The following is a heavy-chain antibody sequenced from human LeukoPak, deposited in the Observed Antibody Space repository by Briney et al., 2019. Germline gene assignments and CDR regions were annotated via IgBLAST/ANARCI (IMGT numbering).Heavy chain of an antibody. CDR3: ARDYGGSSPFDY. J-gene: IGHJ4*02. CDR1: GFTFSSYA. D-gene: IGHD4-23*01. Sequence: SGGSLRLSCAASGFTFSSYAMNWVRQAPGKGLEWVSYISSSGSTIYYADSVKGRFTISRDNAKNSLYLQMNSLRAEDTAVYYCARDYGGSSPFDYWGQGTLVTVSS. CDR2: ISSSGSTI. V-gene: IGHV3-48*03.